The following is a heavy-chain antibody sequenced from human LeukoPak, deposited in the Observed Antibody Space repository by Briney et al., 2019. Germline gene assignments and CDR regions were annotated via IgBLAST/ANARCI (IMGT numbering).Heavy chain of an antibody. CDR3: ARVTYITSWNDFDY. D-gene: IGHD6-13*01. J-gene: IGHJ4*02. V-gene: IGHV3-48*03. Sequence: GGSVRLSRAASEFTFTRYELNWVRQAPAKGLEWVSYISSSGNTISYADSVKGRFTISRDNAKNSLYLQMNSLRAEDTAVYYCARVTYITSWNDFDYWGQGTLVTVSS. CDR2: ISSSGNTI. CDR1: EFTFTRYE.